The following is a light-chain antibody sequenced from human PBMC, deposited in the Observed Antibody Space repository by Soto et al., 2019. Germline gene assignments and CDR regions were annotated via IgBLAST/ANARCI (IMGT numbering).Light chain of an antibody. CDR1: QSVGNR. Sequence: ETVMTQSPATLSVSPGERATLSCRASQSVGNRLAWYQQKPGQAPRLLIYGASSRATGIPDRFSGSGSGTDFTLTISRLEPEDFAVYYCQQYGSSPLTFGGGTKVDIK. CDR3: QQYGSSPLT. CDR2: GAS. J-gene: IGKJ4*01. V-gene: IGKV3-20*01.